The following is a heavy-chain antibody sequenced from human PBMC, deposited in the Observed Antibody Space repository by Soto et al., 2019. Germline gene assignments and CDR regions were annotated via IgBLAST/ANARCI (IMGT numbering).Heavy chain of an antibody. J-gene: IGHJ6*02. CDR1: GGTFSSYS. Sequence: SVKVSCKASGGTFSSYSISWVRQAPGQGLEWMGGIIPIFGTANYAQKFQGRVTITADESTSTAYMELSSLRSEDTAVYYCARVGGTYCGGDCASRDYYYSGMDVWGQGTTVTVSS. V-gene: IGHV1-69*13. D-gene: IGHD2-21*02. CDR2: IIPIFGTA. CDR3: ARVGGTYCGGDCASRDYYYSGMDV.